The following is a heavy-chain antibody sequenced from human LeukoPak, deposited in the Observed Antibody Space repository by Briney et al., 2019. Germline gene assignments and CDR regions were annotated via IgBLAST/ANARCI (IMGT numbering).Heavy chain of an antibody. CDR3: ARPHCSSTSCYTSNWFDP. CDR1: GGTFSSYA. D-gene: IGHD2-2*02. J-gene: IGHJ5*02. V-gene: IGHV1-69*13. CDR2: IIPIFGTA. Sequence: SVKVSCKASGGTFSSYAISWVRQAPGQGLEWMGGIIPIFGTANYAQKFQGRVTITADESTSTAYMELSSLRSEDTAMYYCARPHCSSTSCYTSNWFDPWGQGTLVPVSS.